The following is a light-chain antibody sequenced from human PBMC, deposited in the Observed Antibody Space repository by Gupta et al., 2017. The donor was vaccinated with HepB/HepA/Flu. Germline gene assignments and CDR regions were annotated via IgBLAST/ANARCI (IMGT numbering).Light chain of an antibody. CDR2: GAS. Sequence: EIVLTQSPGTLSLSPGERATLSCRASQSVSSSYLAWYQQKPGQAPRLLIYGASSRATGIPDRFSGGGSGTEFTLTISRLEPEDFAVYYCQQYSSSPRTFGQGTKVEIK. V-gene: IGKV3-20*01. CDR3: QQYSSSPRT. CDR1: QSVSSSY. J-gene: IGKJ1*01.